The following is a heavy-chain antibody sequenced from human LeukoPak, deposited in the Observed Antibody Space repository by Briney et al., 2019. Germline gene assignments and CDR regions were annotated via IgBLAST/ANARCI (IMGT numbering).Heavy chain of an antibody. CDR3: ARDAFSYYYYYMDV. CDR1: GFTFSSYW. Sequence: GGSLRLSCAASGFTFSSYWMHWVRQAPGKGLVWVSRITSDGSSTSYADSVKGRFTISRDNAKNSLYLQMNSLRAEDTAVYYCARDAFSYYYYYMDVWGKGTTVTVSS. J-gene: IGHJ6*03. CDR2: ITSDGSST. V-gene: IGHV3-74*01.